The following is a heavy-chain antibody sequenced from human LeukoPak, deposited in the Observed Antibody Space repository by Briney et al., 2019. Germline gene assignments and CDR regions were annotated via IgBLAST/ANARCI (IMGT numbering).Heavy chain of an antibody. D-gene: IGHD3-9*01. CDR3: ARGPHLFLTNYFIAY. V-gene: IGHV1-46*01. CDR1: GDTFTSYY. J-gene: IGHJ4*02. Sequence: ASVKVSCKASGDTFTSYYMHWVRQAPGQGLEWMGIINPSGGSTIYAQRFQGRVTMTRDTSISTAYMELNRLRSDDTAMYYCARGPHLFLTNYFIAYWGQGTLVTVSS. CDR2: INPSGGST.